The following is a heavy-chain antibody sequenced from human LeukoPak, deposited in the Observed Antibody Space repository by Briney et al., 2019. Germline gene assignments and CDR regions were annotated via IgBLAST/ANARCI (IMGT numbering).Heavy chain of an antibody. V-gene: IGHV4-31*11. Sequence: PSETLSLTCAVYGGSFSGYYWSWIRQHPGKGLEWIGYIFYSGSTYYNPFLKSRVTISVDTSKNQFSLNLSSVTAADTAVYYCARSDYGDYVDPNWYFDLWGRGTLVTVSS. CDR3: ARSDYGDYVDPNWYFDL. J-gene: IGHJ2*01. D-gene: IGHD4-17*01. CDR1: GGSFSGYY. CDR2: IFYSGST.